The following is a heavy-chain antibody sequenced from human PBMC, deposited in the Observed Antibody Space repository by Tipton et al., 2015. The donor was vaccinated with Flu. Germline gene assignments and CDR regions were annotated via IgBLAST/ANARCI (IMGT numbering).Heavy chain of an antibody. D-gene: IGHD6-25*01. CDR1: GSSFTNY. CDR3: ARVCCGYGPPSN. Sequence: QVQLVQSGAEVKKPGESLKISCKVSGSSFTNYWIAWIRQPPGKGLEWIGNIYYSGSTYYNPSLKSRVTISVDTSKNQFSLKLSSVTAADTAVYYCARVCCGYGPPSNWGQGTLVTVSS. J-gene: IGHJ4*02. V-gene: IGHV4-39*07. CDR2: IYYSGST.